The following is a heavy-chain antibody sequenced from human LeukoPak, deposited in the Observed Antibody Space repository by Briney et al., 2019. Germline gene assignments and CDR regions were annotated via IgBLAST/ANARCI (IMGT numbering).Heavy chain of an antibody. CDR1: GYTFTGYY. CDR3: ARDLFVVVPAAKASGYYYYMDV. J-gene: IGHJ6*03. D-gene: IGHD2-2*01. CDR2: INPNSGGT. Sequence: ASVKVSCKASGYTFTGYYMHWVRQAPGQGLEWMGWINPNSGGTNYAQKFQGRVTMTRDTSISTAYMELSRLRSDDTAVYYCARDLFVVVPAAKASGYYYYMDVWGKGTTVTVSS. V-gene: IGHV1-2*02.